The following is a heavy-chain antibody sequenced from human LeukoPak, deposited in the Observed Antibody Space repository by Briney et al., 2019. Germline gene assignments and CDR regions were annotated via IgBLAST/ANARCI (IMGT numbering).Heavy chain of an antibody. J-gene: IGHJ4*02. V-gene: IGHV3-7*01. CDR3: ARALWSNRRSGPIYYFDY. Sequence: GGSLRLSCAASGFTFSSYWMSWVRQAPGKGLEWVANIKQDGREKYYVDSVKGRFTISRDNAKNSLYLQMHSLRAEDTAVYYCARALWSNRRSGPIYYFDYWGQGTLVTVSS. CDR2: IKQDGREK. CDR1: GFTFSSYW. D-gene: IGHD3-10*01.